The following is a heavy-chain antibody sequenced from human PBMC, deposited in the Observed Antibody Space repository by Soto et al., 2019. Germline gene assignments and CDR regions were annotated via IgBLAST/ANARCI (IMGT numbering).Heavy chain of an antibody. CDR3: AKRVAYSSSSAYFDY. D-gene: IGHD6-6*01. J-gene: IGHJ4*02. CDR2: ISDTSGT. Sequence: WGPLRVSCASSGFTFRCFVMSWLRQAPGKGLEWVSSISDTSGTYYADSVKGRFTISRDNSKNTLYLQMNSLRAEDAAVYYCAKRVAYSSSSAYFDYWGQGTLVTVSS. CDR1: GFTFRCFV. V-gene: IGHV3-23*01.